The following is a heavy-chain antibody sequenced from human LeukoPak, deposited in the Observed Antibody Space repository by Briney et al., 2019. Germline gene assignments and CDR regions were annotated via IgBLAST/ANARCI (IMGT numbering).Heavy chain of an antibody. CDR2: INSDGSST. V-gene: IGHV3-74*01. J-gene: IGHJ4*02. Sequence: PGGSPRLSCAASGCTFSSYWMHWVRQAPGKGLVWVSRINSDGSSTSYADSVKGRFTISRDNAKNTLYLHMNSLRSEDTAVYYCVRAMIAVVIHDWGQGTLVTVSS. D-gene: IGHD3-22*01. CDR1: GCTFSSYW. CDR3: VRAMIAVVIHD.